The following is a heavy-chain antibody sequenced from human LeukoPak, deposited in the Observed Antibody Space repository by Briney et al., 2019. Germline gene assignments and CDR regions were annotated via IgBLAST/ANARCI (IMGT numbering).Heavy chain of an antibody. CDR3: ATYRQVLLPFES. Sequence: GGSLRLSCAASGFTFSTFAMIWVRQPPGKGLEWVSSIFQGGGEIHYADSVRGRFTISRDNSKSTLFLQMNSLRAEDSAIYYCATYRQVLLPFESWGQGTLATVSS. V-gene: IGHV3-23*01. CDR2: IFQGGGEI. J-gene: IGHJ4*02. CDR1: GFTFSTFA. D-gene: IGHD5-18*01.